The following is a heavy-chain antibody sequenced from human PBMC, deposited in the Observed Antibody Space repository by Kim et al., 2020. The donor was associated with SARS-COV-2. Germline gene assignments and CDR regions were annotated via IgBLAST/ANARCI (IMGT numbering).Heavy chain of an antibody. CDR2: IFHSGST. CDR1: GDFMGSDSHY. D-gene: IGHD3-3*01. CDR3: ARYEVSPVLEYYDY. V-gene: IGHV4-39*01. J-gene: IGHJ4*01. Sequence: SETLSLTCNVSGDFMGSDSHYWGWIRQAPGKGLEWIGSIFHSGSTYYRSSLKSRATISVDVSKNQFSLELRAVTAADTGIYYCARYEVSPVLEYYDYWG.